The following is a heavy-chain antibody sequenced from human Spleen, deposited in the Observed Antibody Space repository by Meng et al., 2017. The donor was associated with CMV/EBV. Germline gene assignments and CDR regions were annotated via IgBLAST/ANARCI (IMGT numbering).Heavy chain of an antibody. D-gene: IGHD3-3*01. Sequence: LSLSTSGEGVGWFRRPPGQALEWLALNYWDDGKRYSPSLKSRLTITKDTSKNQVVLTMTNMDPVDTSTYYCARDTIFGVVMGDWFDPWGQGTLVTVSS. V-gene: IGHV2-5*02. J-gene: IGHJ5*02. CDR1: LSLSTSGEG. CDR3: ARDTIFGVVMGDWFDP. CDR2: NYWDDGK.